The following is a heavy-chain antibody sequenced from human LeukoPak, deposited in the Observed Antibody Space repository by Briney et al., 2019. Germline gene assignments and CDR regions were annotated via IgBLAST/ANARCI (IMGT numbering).Heavy chain of an antibody. CDR1: GLTFSSYS. CDR3: ARAAIVGGAFDI. D-gene: IGHD1-26*01. V-gene: IGHV3-21*01. Sequence: GGSLRLSCAASGLTFSSYSMNWVRQAPGKGLEWVSSISSSSSYIYYADSVKGRFTISRDNAKNSLYLQMNSLRAEDTAVYYCARAAIVGGAFDIWGQGTMVTVSS. CDR2: ISSSSSYI. J-gene: IGHJ3*02.